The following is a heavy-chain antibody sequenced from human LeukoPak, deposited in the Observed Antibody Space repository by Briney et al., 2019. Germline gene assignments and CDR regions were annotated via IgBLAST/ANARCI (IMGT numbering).Heavy chain of an antibody. CDR1: GFTFSTSA. V-gene: IGHV3-21*01. J-gene: IGHJ4*02. CDR2: IDYDSSHI. D-gene: IGHD3-9*01. Sequence: GGSLRLSCAASGFTFSTSAMNWVRQVPGKGLEWVSSIDYDSSHIYYAASVRGRFTISRDNARNSVYLQMNSLRVEDTAVYHCARDPLRYLRVGHYDYWGQGTLVAVSS. CDR3: ARDPLRYLRVGHYDY.